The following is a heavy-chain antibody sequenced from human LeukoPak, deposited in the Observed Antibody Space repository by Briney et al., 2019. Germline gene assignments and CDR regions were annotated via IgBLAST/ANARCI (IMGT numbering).Heavy chain of an antibody. J-gene: IGHJ4*02. V-gene: IGHV3-30*02. CDR2: IWPGESNK. D-gene: IGHD4-17*01. CDR1: GFTFTSYG. Sequence: GGSLRLSCAASGFTFTSYGMHWVRQAPGQGPEWVAVIWPGESNKYYADSVRGRFTISRDSSNNTLYLQMDSLRVEDTAVYYCAKDSYGVNPLRLIDYWGQGTLVTVSS. CDR3: AKDSYGVNPLRLIDY.